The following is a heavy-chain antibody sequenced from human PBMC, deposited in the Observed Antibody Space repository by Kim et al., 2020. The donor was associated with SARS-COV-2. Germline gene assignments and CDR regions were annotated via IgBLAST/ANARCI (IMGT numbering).Heavy chain of an antibody. CDR1: GFTFGDYA. CDR3: TSFQYYDILTGYAPSVAFDI. J-gene: IGHJ3*02. Sequence: GGSLRLSCTASGFTFGDYAMSWFRQAPGKGLEWVGFIRSKAYGGTTEYAASVKGRFTISRDDSKSIAYLQMNSLKTEDTAVYYCTSFQYYDILTGYAPSVAFDIWGQGTMVTVSS. V-gene: IGHV3-49*03. CDR2: IRSKAYGGTT. D-gene: IGHD3-9*01.